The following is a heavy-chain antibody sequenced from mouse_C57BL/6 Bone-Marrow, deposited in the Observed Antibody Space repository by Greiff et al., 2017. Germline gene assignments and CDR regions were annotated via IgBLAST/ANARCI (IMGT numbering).Heavy chain of an antibody. D-gene: IGHD1-1*01. Sequence: EVKLQESGPGMVKPSQSLSLTCTVTGYSITSGYDWHWIRHFPGNKLEWMGYISYSGSTNYNPSLKSRISITHDTSKNHFFLKLNSVTTEDTATYYCARGLDYYGSSPFAYWGQVTLVTVSA. J-gene: IGHJ3*01. CDR3: ARGLDYYGSSPFAY. V-gene: IGHV3-1*01. CDR2: ISYSGST. CDR1: GYSITSGYD.